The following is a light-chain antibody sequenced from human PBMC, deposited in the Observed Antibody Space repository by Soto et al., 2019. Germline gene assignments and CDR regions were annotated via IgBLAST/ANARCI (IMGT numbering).Light chain of an antibody. CDR3: QQYNCWAART. Sequence: EIVMTQSQATLSVSPGERASLSCRASQSVSNNLSWYQQKPVQAPRLLIYGAYTRATGIPARFSGSGSGTEFTRTSGSLQSVYLAVYYCQQYNCWAARTLGRGTKVDIK. CDR1: QSVSNN. V-gene: IGKV3-15*01. J-gene: IGKJ1*01. CDR2: GAY.